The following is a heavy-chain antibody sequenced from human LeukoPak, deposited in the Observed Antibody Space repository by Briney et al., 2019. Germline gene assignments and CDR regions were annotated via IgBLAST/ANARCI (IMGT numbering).Heavy chain of an antibody. CDR3: ARVPPYSSSSYNYYYGVDV. CDR2: IYYSGST. D-gene: IGHD6-6*01. Sequence: SETLSLTCSVSGGSISSYYWSWIRQPPGKGLEWIGYIYYSGSTNYNPSLKSRVTISVDTSKNQFSLKLSSVTAADTAVYFCARVPPYSSSSYNYYYGVDVWGQGTTVTVSS. CDR1: GGSISSYY. J-gene: IGHJ6*02. V-gene: IGHV4-59*01.